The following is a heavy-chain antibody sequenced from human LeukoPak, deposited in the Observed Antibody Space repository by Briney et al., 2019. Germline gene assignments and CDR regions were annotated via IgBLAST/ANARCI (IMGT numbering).Heavy chain of an antibody. V-gene: IGHV1-18*01. J-gene: IGHJ4*02. CDR3: TRTVLGCTNGVCYDY. Sequence: ASVKVSCKAAGYSFTNNGISWVRQAPGQGLEWMGWISPYNGNTNYAQKFQGRVTVTTDTSTSTTYMELRSLRSDDTAVYYCTRTVLGCTNGVCYDYWGQGTLVTVSS. CDR1: GYSFTNNG. CDR2: ISPYNGNT. D-gene: IGHD2-8*01.